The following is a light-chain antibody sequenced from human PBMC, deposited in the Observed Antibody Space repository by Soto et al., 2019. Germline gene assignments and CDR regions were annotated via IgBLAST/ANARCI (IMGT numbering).Light chain of an antibody. V-gene: IGKV3-15*01. Sequence: EVVMTQSQATLSVSPGERATLSCRASQSVSSKLAWYQQKPGQAPRLLIYGASTRATGIPARFSGSGSGTEFTLTISSLQSEDFAVYYCQQYNNWPPITFGQGTRLAIK. J-gene: IGKJ5*01. CDR1: QSVSSK. CDR3: QQYNNWPPIT. CDR2: GAS.